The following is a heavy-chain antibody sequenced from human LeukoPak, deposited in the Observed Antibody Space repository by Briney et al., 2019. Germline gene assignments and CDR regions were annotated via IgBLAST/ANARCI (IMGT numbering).Heavy chain of an antibody. D-gene: IGHD1-14*01. Sequence: SETLSLTCAVYGGSFSGYYWTWIRQPPGKGLEWIGEINHIGSNNYNPSLKSRVTISVDTSKNQFSLQLTSVTAADTAVYYCAGQDVDPGAGTTSYAFDIWDQGAMVTVSS. CDR3: AGQDVDPGAGTTSYAFDI. V-gene: IGHV4-34*01. J-gene: IGHJ3*02. CDR2: INHIGSN. CDR1: GGSFSGYY.